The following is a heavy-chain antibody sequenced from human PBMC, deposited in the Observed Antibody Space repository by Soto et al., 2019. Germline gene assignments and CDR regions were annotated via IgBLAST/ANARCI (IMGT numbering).Heavy chain of an antibody. CDR2: IDYRGST. CDR3: SRRAPEGFDP. V-gene: IGHV4-39*01. CDR1: GDSTSTSTYY. Sequence: SETLSLTCPVSGDSTSTSTYYRGCIRQPPGKGLEWIGSIDYRGSTYHNPSLKSRVTISVDTSKNQFSLKLSSVTASDTAFYYCSRRAPEGFDPWGQGTLVTVSA. J-gene: IGHJ5*02.